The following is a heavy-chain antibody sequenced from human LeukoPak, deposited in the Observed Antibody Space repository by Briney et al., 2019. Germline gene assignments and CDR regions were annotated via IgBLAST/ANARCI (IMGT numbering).Heavy chain of an antibody. CDR3: ARDPSTTVGDY. D-gene: IGHD4-11*01. CDR2: IYYSGST. CDR1: GGSSSSYY. V-gene: IGHV4-59*12. Sequence: PSETLSLTCTVSGGSSSSYYWSWIRQPPGKGLEWIGYIYYSGSTNYNPSLKSRVTISVDTSKNQFSLKLSSVTAADTAVYYCARDPSTTVGDYWGQGTLVTVSS. J-gene: IGHJ4*02.